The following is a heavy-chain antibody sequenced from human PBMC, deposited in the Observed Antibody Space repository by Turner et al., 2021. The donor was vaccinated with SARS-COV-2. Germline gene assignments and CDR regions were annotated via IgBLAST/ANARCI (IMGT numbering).Heavy chain of an antibody. D-gene: IGHD2-2*01. J-gene: IGHJ6*02. Sequence: QVQLVQSGAEVKKPGASVKVSCKASGYTFTNYDINWVRQATGQGLEWMGWMNPNSGNTGYAQKFPGRVTMTRDTSISKAYMELSSLRSEDTAVYYCARLHGHCTSTSCYWDYYFGMDVWGQGTTVTVSS. CDR1: GYTFTNYD. V-gene: IGHV1-8*01. CDR3: ARLHGHCTSTSCYWDYYFGMDV. CDR2: MNPNSGNT.